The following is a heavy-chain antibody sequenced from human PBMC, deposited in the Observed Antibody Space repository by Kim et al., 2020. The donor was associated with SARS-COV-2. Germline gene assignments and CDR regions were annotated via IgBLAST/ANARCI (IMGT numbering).Heavy chain of an antibody. J-gene: IGHJ4*02. V-gene: IGHV1-3*01. CDR2: GNGNT. D-gene: IGHD3-16*01. Sequence: GNGNTIYSPKFQGRVTFTTDTSASTAYMELSFLRSKDSAVYYCLGGFYFDYWGQGTLVTVSS. CDR3: LGGFYFDY.